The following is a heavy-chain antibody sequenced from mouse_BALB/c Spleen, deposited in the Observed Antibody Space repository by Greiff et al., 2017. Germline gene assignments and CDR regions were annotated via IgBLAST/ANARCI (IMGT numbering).Heavy chain of an antibody. J-gene: IGHJ4*01. V-gene: IGHV3-6*02. CDR2: ISYDGSN. CDR1: GYSITSGYY. CDR3: ARDRVITTVVATYYYAMDY. Sequence: VQLQQSGPGLVKPSQSLSLTCSVTGYSITSGYYWNWIRQFPGNKLEWMGYISYDGSNNYNPSLKNRISITRDTSKNQFFLKLNSVTTEDTATYYCARDRVITTVVATYYYAMDYWGQGTSVTVSS. D-gene: IGHD1-1*01.